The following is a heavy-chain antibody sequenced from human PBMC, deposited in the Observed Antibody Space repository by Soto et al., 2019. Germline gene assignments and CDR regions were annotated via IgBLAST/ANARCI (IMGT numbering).Heavy chain of an antibody. J-gene: IGHJ6*03. Sequence: SETLSLTCTVSGGSISSSSYYWSWIRQPPGKGLEWIGSIYYSGTTYYNPSLNRRVTTSVDTSKNQFSLKLSSVTAADTAVYYCARTAVDGRYYYYMDVWGKGTTVTVSS. CDR1: GGSISSSSYY. V-gene: IGHV4-39*01. CDR3: ARTAVDGRYYYYMDV. CDR2: IYYSGTT. D-gene: IGHD6-19*01.